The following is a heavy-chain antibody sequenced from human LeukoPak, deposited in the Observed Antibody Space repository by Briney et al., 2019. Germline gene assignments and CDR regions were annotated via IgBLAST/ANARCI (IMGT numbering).Heavy chain of an antibody. J-gene: IGHJ4*02. CDR1: GGSLINYY. Sequence: SETLSLTCSVSGGSLINYYWSWVRQPPGKGLEWIGYIRYSGKTDSNPSLKSRVTISVDTSKNQFSLKLSSVTAADTAVYYCARVLAAAGTIDYWGQGTPVTVSS. D-gene: IGHD6-13*01. V-gene: IGHV4-59*08. CDR3: ARVLAAAGTIDY. CDR2: IRYSGKT.